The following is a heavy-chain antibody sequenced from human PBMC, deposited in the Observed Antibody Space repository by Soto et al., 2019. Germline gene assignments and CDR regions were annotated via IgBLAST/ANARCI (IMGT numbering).Heavy chain of an antibody. CDR3: TTDEGGFLEWLLYDY. CDR1: GFTFSNAL. V-gene: IGHV3-15*01. CDR2: IKSKTDGGTT. D-gene: IGHD3-3*01. J-gene: IGHJ4*02. Sequence: KPGGSLRLSCAASGFTFSNALMSWVRQAPGKGLEWVGRIKSKTDGGTTDYAAPVKGRFTISRDDSKNTLYLQMNSLKTEDTAVYYCTTDEGGFLEWLLYDYWGQGTLVTVSS.